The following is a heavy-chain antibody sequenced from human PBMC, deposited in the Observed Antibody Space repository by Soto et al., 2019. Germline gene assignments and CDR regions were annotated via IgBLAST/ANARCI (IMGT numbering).Heavy chain of an antibody. Sequence: QVQLVQSGAEVKKPGSSVKVSCKASGGTFSSYTISWVRQAPGQGLEWMGRIIPVLGLPNYAQKYQGRVTITAEKSTSSSYMVLSSLRSEDTAVSYCARDRCSSHTCGRGYWYFDLWGRGTLVTVTS. CDR1: GGTFSSYT. CDR3: ARDRCSSHTCGRGYWYFDL. J-gene: IGHJ2*01. CDR2: IIPVLGLP. D-gene: IGHD2-2*01. V-gene: IGHV1-69*08.